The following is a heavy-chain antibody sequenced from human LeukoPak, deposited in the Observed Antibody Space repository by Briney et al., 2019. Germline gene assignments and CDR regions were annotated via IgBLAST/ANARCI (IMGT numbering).Heavy chain of an antibody. Sequence: GGSLRLSCAASGFIFTNYFMSWVRQAPGKGLEWVASIKHDGSEKYYVDSVRGRFTISRDNTMNSLYLQMSSLRAEDTAVYYCATDRGWRTNGYYLYYFEYWGQGTLVTYSS. V-gene: IGHV3-7*01. CDR2: IKHDGSEK. CDR3: ATDRGWRTNGYYLYYFEY. D-gene: IGHD3-3*01. CDR1: GFIFTNYF. J-gene: IGHJ4*02.